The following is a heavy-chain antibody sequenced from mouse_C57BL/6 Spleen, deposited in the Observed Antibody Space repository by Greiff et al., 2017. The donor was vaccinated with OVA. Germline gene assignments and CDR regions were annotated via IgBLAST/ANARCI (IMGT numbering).Heavy chain of an antibody. CDR1: GYTFTSYW. V-gene: IGHV1-50*01. D-gene: IGHD3-3*01. Sequence: VQLQQPWAELVKPGASVKLSCKASGYTFTSYWMQWVKQRPGQGLEWIGEIDPSDSYTNYNQKFKGKATLTVDTSSSTAYMQRSSLTSEDSAVYYCARGDENDYWGQGTTLTVSS. CDR3: ARGDENDY. CDR2: IDPSDSYT. J-gene: IGHJ2*01.